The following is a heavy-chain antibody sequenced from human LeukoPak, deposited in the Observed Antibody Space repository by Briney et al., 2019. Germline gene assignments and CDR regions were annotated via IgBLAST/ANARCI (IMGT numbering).Heavy chain of an antibody. CDR3: ARDYGPAAVADFDF. CDR2: INTGGNII. Sequence: GGSLTLSCETSGFTFSNYEMNWVRQAPGKGLEWVSFINTGGNIIYYADSVKGRFTVSRDNARNSLSLQMNRLRAEDTGVYYCARDYGPAAVADFDFWGQGTLVTVSS. D-gene: IGHD6-19*01. CDR1: GFTFSNYE. J-gene: IGHJ4*02. V-gene: IGHV3-48*03.